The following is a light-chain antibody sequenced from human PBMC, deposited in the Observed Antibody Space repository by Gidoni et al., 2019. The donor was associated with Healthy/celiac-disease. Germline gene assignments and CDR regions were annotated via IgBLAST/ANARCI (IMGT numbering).Light chain of an antibody. CDR3: QQYNSYSQGT. Sequence: QSPSTLSASVGDRVTITCRASQSISSWLAWYQQKPGKAPKLLIYKASSLESGVPSRFSGSGSGTEFTLTISSLQPDDFATYYCQQYNSYSQGTFXQXTKVXIK. CDR2: KAS. V-gene: IGKV1-5*03. J-gene: IGKJ1*01. CDR1: QSISSW.